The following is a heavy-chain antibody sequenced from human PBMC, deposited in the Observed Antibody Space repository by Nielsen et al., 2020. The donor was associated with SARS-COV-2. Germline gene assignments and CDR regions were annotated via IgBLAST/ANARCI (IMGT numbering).Heavy chain of an antibody. Sequence: ASVKVSCKASGYTFTNYFMHWVRQAPGQGLEWMGMINPSGGGASYAQKFQGRVTMTTDTSTSTAYMELSSLRSEDTAVYYCARGGWSGYYKYNWFDPWGQGTLVTVSS. CDR3: ARGGWSGYYKYNWFDP. V-gene: IGHV1-46*01. J-gene: IGHJ5*02. D-gene: IGHD3-3*01. CDR1: GYTFTNYF. CDR2: INPSGGGA.